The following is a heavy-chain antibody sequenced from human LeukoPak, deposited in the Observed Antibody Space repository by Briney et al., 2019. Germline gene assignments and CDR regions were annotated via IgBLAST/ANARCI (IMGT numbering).Heavy chain of an antibody. Sequence: GGSLRLSCAASGFTFTNYAMSWVRQAPGRGLEWVAVIWYDGSNKYYADSVKGRFTISRDNSKNTLYLQMNSLRAEDTAVYYCARDLVGYCSSTSCPLGFDPWGQGTLVTVSS. CDR3: ARDLVGYCSSTSCPLGFDP. V-gene: IGHV3-33*08. CDR2: IWYDGSNK. CDR1: GFTFTNYA. J-gene: IGHJ5*02. D-gene: IGHD2-2*01.